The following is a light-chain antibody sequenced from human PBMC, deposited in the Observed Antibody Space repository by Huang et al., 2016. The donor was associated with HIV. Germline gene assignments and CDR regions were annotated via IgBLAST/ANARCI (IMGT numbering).Light chain of an antibody. V-gene: IGKV3-15*01. CDR2: GAP. J-gene: IGKJ5*01. CDR1: HSVTSN. CDR3: QQYDNWPLT. Sequence: ERVMTQSPATLSVAPGERVTLSCRASHSVTSNLAWYQQKPGQAPRLLIHGAPTRASGIPARFSGSGSGTEFTLAISNLQSEDSGVYFCQQYDNWPLTFGQGTRLEIK.